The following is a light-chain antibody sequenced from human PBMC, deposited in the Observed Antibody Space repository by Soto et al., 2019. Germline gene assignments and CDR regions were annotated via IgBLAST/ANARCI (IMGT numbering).Light chain of an antibody. CDR3: QKYNRAPFT. J-gene: IGKJ3*01. CDR2: AAS. Sequence: DIQMTQSPSALSASVGDRVTITCRASQVISNNLAWYQQKPGKVPTLLIYAASTLPSGVPSRFSGSGAGTDFTLTISSLQPEDVATYYCQKYNRAPFTFGPGTKVNIK. CDR1: QVISNN. V-gene: IGKV1-27*01.